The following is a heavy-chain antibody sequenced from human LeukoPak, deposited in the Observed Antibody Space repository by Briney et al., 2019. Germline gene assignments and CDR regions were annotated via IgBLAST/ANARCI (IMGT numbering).Heavy chain of an antibody. J-gene: IGHJ4*02. CDR3: ARVSAIVGATTLDY. Sequence: PGGSLRLSCAASGFTFSSYGMHWVRQAPGKGLEWVAVIWYDGSNKYYADSVKGRFTISRDNSKNTLYLQMNSLRAEDTAVYYCARVSAIVGATTLDYWGQGTLVTVSS. CDR2: IWYDGSNK. CDR1: GFTFSSYG. D-gene: IGHD1-26*01. V-gene: IGHV3-30*19.